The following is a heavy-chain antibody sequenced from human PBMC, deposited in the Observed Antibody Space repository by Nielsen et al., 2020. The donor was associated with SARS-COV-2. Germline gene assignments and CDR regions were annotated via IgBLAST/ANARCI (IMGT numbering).Heavy chain of an antibody. J-gene: IGHJ3*02. CDR3: ARDVSGYHVAGAFDI. Sequence: ASVKVSCKASGYTFTSYAMNWVRQAPGQGLEWMGWINTNTGNPTYAQGFTGRFVFSLDTSVSTAYLQISSLKAEDTAAYYCARDVSGYHVAGAFDIWGQGTMVTVSS. D-gene: IGHD3-3*01. CDR1: GYTFTSYA. V-gene: IGHV7-4-1*02. CDR2: INTNTGNP.